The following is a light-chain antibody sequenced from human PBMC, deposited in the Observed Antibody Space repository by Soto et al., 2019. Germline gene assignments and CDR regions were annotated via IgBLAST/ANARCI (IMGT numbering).Light chain of an antibody. CDR1: NIGSKS. CDR2: DDS. Sequence: SYELTQPPSVSVAPGQTARITCGGNNIGSKSVHWYQQKPGQAPVLVVYDDSARPSGIPERFSGSNSGNTATLTISRVEAGDEADYYCQVWDSSSVHVVFGGGTQLTVL. J-gene: IGLJ2*01. V-gene: IGLV3-21*02. CDR3: QVWDSSSVHVV.